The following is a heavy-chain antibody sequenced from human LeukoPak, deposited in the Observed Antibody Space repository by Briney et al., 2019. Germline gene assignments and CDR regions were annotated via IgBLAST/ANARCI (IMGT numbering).Heavy chain of an antibody. J-gene: IGHJ4*02. CDR1: GFTFSSYA. V-gene: IGHV3-23*01. Sequence: GGSLRLSCEASGFTFSSYAMSWVRQAPGKGLEWVSGVSGSGGGTYYTDSVKGRLTISRDNSKNTLFLQMNSLRVEDTAVYYCASSRNGAGSSSGFDYWGQGTLVTVSS. CDR3: ASSRNGAGSSSGFDY. D-gene: IGHD6-13*01. CDR2: VSGSGGGT.